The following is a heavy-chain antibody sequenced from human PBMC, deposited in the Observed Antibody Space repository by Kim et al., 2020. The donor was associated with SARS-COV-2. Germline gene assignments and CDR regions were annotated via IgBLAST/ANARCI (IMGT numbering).Heavy chain of an antibody. J-gene: IGHJ4*02. CDR3: AHYIRSISSLGLTYYFDF. Sequence: SGPTLVKPTQTLTLTCTFSGFSLTSNGVAVGWLRQPPGKALEWLALSYWNDDRRYSPSLKSRLTITKDTSKNQVVLTMTNMDPVDTATYYCAHYIRSISSLGLTYYFDFWGQGIPVTVSS. V-gene: IGHV2-5*01. D-gene: IGHD2-21*01. CDR2: SYWNDDR. CDR1: GFSLTSNGVA.